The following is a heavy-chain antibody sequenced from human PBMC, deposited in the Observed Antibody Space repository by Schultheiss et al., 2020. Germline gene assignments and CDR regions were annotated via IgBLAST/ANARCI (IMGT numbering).Heavy chain of an antibody. CDR1: GDTFTSYD. V-gene: IGHV1-8*01. CDR2: MNPNSGNT. CDR3: AKATRGWLYTNTLTFGMDV. J-gene: IGHJ6*02. D-gene: IGHD5-24*01. Sequence: ATVKVYFKASGDTFTSYDYNWLRQAPGQGLEWMGWMNPNSGNTGYAQKFQGRVTMTRNTSISTAYMELSSLRSEDTAVYYCAKATRGWLYTNTLTFGMDVWGQGTTVTVSS.